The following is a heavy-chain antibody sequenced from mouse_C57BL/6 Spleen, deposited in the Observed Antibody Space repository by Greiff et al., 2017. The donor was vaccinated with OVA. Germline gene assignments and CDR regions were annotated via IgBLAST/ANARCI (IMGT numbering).Heavy chain of an antibody. J-gene: IGHJ2*01. CDR2: IDPSDSET. D-gene: IGHD1-1*01. V-gene: IGHV1-52*01. Sequence: VQLQQPGAELVRPGSSVKLSCKASGYTFTSYWMHRVKQRPIQGLEWIGNIDPSDSETHYNQKFKDKATLTVDKSSSTAYMQLSSPTSEDSAVYYCARWGTTVVFDYWGQGTTLTVSS. CDR3: ARWGTTVVFDY. CDR1: GYTFTSYW.